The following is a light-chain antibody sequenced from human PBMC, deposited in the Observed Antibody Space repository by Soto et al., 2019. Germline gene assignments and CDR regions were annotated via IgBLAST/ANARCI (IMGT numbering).Light chain of an antibody. Sequence: EIVMTQSPATLSVSPGERATLSCRASQSVSSNLAWYQQKPGQAPRLLIYGASTRATGIPARFSGSGSGTEFTLTSSRLHCEDFAVYYCQQYNIWPPYTFGQGTNLVIK. CDR1: QSVSSN. J-gene: IGKJ2*01. V-gene: IGKV3-15*01. CDR3: QQYNIWPPYT. CDR2: GAS.